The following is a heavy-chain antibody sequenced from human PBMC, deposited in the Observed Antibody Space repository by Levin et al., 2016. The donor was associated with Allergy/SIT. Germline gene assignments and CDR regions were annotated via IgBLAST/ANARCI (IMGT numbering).Heavy chain of an antibody. V-gene: IGHV4-39*01. CDR3: GRVALRGVVGGDY. J-gene: IGHJ4*02. CDR2: ISSSGTR. D-gene: IGHD3-10*01. CDR1: GASIISYNW. Sequence: SETLSLTCAVSGASIISYNWWSWVRQPPGKGLEWIGSISSSGTRYSNATLKSRLTISTDTSKNQFYLRLASVTAADTARYYCGRVALRGVVGGDYWGQGVLVTVSS.